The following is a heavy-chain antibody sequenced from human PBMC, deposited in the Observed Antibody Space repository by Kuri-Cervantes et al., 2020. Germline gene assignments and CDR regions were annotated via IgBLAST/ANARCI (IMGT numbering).Heavy chain of an antibody. J-gene: IGHJ4*02. V-gene: IGHV3-23*01. CDR2: IGKRGLST. Sequence: GESLKISCAASGFTFSSYAMSWVRQAPGKGLELVSTIGKRGLSTLYADSVKGRFTISRDNSKNTLYLQMNSLRAEDTAVYYCAKDTFRWYFDYWGQGTLVTVSS. CDR1: GFTFSSYA. CDR3: AKDTFRWYFDY. D-gene: IGHD4-23*01.